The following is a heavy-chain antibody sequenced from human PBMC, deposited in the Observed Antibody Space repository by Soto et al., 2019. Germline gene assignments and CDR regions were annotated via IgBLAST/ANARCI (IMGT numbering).Heavy chain of an antibody. J-gene: IGHJ6*02. Sequence: GGSLRLSCAASGFTFSNAWMNWVRQAPGKGLEWVGRIKSKNDGGTTDYTAPVKGRFTISRDDSKNTLYLQMNSLKTEDTAVYYCTTDPVWGSSPQNYYYYGMDVWGQGTTVTVSS. V-gene: IGHV3-15*07. CDR2: IKSKNDGGTT. D-gene: IGHD6-6*01. CDR3: TTDPVWGSSPQNYYYYGMDV. CDR1: GFTFSNAW.